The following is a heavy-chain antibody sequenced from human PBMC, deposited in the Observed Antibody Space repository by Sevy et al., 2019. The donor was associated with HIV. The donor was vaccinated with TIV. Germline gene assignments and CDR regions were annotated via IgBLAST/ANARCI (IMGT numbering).Heavy chain of an antibody. Sequence: GGSLRLSCAASGFTFEDYGMSWVRQVPGKGPEWVSGINWNGGSTSYADSVKGGFTISRDNPKKSQYLHMKGLRAEDTALYYCARDPPSYYDYRTGYHDFWGQGTRVTASS. J-gene: IGHJ4*01. CDR3: ARDPPSYYDYRTGYHDF. CDR2: INWNGGST. CDR1: GFTFEDYG. D-gene: IGHD3-3*01. V-gene: IGHV3-20*04.